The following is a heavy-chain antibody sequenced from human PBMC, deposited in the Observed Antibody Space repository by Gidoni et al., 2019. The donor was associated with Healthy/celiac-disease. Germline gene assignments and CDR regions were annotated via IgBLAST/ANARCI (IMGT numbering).Heavy chain of an antibody. CDR2: IYWDDDK. CDR3: AHSFADVEMATISGAFDI. Sequence: QITLKESGPTLVKPTQTLTLTCTFSGFSLSTSGVGVGWIRQPPGKALEWLALIYWDDDKRYSPSLKSRLTITKDTSKNQVVLTMTNMDPVDTATYYCAHSFADVEMATISGAFDIWGQGTMVTVSS. D-gene: IGHD5-12*01. V-gene: IGHV2-5*02. J-gene: IGHJ3*02. CDR1: GFSLSTSGVG.